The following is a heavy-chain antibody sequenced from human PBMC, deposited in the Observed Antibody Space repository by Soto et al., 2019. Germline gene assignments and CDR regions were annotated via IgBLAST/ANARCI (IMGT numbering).Heavy chain of an antibody. Sequence: QLQLQESGPGLVKPSETLSLTCTVSGGSISSSSYYWGWIRQPPGKGLEWIGSIYYSGSTYYNPSLKSRVTISVDTSKNQFSLKLSSVTAADTAVYYCARQLRYFDWISWGQGTLVTVSS. V-gene: IGHV4-39*01. D-gene: IGHD3-9*01. CDR3: ARQLRYFDWIS. CDR1: GGSISSSSYY. CDR2: IYYSGST. J-gene: IGHJ4*02.